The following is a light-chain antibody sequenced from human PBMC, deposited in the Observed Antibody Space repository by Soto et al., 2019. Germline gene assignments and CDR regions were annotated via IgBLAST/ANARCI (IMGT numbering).Light chain of an antibody. V-gene: IGKV1-5*03. CDR1: QTISSW. J-gene: IGKJ1*01. CDR2: KAS. CDR3: QHYNSYSEA. Sequence: IQVTQSPFTLSGSVGDRVTITCRASQTISSWLAWYQQKPGKAPKLLIYKASTLKSGVPSRFSGSGSGTEFTLTISSLQPDDFATYYCQHYNSYSEAFGQGTKVDIK.